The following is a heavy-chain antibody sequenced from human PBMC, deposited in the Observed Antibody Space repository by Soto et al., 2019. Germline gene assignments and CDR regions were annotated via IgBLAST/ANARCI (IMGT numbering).Heavy chain of an antibody. CDR2: IDPSDSYT. CDR1: GYSFTSYL. J-gene: IGHJ1*01. D-gene: IGHD5-12*01. CDR3: ARPGGCSGYDYEY. Sequence: PGESLKISCEGSGYSFTSYLISWVRQMPGKGLEWMGRIDPSDSYTNYSPSFQGYVTISADKSISTAYLQWSSLKASDTAMYYCARPGGCSGYDYEYWGEGTLVTFAS. V-gene: IGHV5-10-1*01.